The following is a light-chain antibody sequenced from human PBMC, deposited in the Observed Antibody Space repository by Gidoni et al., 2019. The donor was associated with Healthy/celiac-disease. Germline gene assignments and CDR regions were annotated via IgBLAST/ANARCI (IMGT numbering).Light chain of an antibody. CDR3: QQSYSTPLT. Sequence: DIYMTQSPSSLSASVGDRVTITCRASQSISSYLNWYQQKPGKAPKLLIYAASSLQSGVPSRFSGSGSGTDFTLTISSLQPEDFATYYCQQSYSTPLTFGGGTKVEIK. CDR2: AAS. CDR1: QSISSY. V-gene: IGKV1-39*01. J-gene: IGKJ4*01.